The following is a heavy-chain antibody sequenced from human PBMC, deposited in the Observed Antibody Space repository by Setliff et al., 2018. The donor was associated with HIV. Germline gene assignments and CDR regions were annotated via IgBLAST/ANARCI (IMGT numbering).Heavy chain of an antibody. Sequence: PGGSLRLSCVASGITVSGIYMTWVRQAPGEGLEWVSVINGGTTTYYADSVKGRFTISRDNSKNTLYLQMNSLRAEDTAVYYCARDGGSYYGYYYGMDVWGQGTTVTVSS. CDR3: ARDGGSYYGYYYGMDV. J-gene: IGHJ6*02. CDR2: INGGTTT. D-gene: IGHD1-26*01. V-gene: IGHV3-66*01. CDR1: GITVSGIY.